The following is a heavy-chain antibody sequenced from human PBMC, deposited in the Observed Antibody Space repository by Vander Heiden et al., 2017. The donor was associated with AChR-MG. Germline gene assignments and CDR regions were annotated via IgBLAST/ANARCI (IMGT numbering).Heavy chain of an antibody. V-gene: IGHV3-33*01. CDR1: GFTFSSYG. CDR3: ARPYDYGDTGFDH. D-gene: IGHD4-17*01. Sequence: QVQLVESGGGVVQPGRSLRPSCAASGFTFSSYGMHWVRQAPGKGLEWVAVIWYDGSNKYYADSVKGRFTISRDNSKNTLYLQMNSLRAEDTAVYYCARPYDYGDTGFDHWGQGTLVTVSS. CDR2: IWYDGSNK. J-gene: IGHJ4*02.